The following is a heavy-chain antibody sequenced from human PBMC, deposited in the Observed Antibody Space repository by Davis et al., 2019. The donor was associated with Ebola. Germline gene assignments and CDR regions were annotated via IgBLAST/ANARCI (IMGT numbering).Heavy chain of an antibody. CDR2: INPDGTKT. V-gene: IGHV3-74*01. D-gene: IGHD3-9*01. CDR1: RVTSTTNW. Sequence: HTSGSLTLSCAASRVTSTTNWIHWVRQAPGKGLVWVPRINPDGTKTGYAAPVRGRFTISSDIAKHTLFLQMNSLTADDSAVYYCTRDFDWHDGSWGQGTLVTVSS. J-gene: IGHJ5*02. CDR3: TRDFDWHDGS.